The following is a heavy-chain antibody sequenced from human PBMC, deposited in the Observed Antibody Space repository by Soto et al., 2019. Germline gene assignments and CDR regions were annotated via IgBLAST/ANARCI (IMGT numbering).Heavy chain of an antibody. D-gene: IGHD2-15*01. Sequence: PSETLSLTCTVSGGSISSYYWSWIRQPPGKGLEWIGYIYYSGSTNYNPSLKSRVTISVDTSKNQFSLKLSSVTAADTAVYYCARGGYCSGGSCYSPYYYYGMDVWGQGTTVTVSS. CDR3: ARGGYCSGGSCYSPYYYYGMDV. J-gene: IGHJ6*02. V-gene: IGHV4-59*01. CDR1: GGSISSYY. CDR2: IYYSGST.